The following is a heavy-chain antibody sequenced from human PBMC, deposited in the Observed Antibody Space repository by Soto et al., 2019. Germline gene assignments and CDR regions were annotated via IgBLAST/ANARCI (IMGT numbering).Heavy chain of an antibody. D-gene: IGHD1-26*01. CDR3: ARSEWELRSYYYGMDV. V-gene: IGHV6-1*01. CDR1: GDSVSSNSAA. J-gene: IGHJ6*02. Sequence: QSQTLSLTCAISGDSVSSNSAAWNWIRQSPSRGLEWLGRTYYRSKWYNDYAVSVKSRITINPDTSKNQFSLQLNSVTPEDTAVYYCARSEWELRSYYYGMDVWGQGTTVTVSS. CDR2: TYYRSKWYN.